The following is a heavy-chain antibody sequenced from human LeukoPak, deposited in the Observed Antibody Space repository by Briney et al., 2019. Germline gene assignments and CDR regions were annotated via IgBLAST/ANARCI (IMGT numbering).Heavy chain of an antibody. V-gene: IGHV3-49*04. CDR1: GFTFGDYS. CDR3: SRDGLDYYGSGSYRGFDY. Sequence: GGSLRLPCTASGFTFGDYSMSWVRQAPGKGLEYIGFIRTKDFGGTTEYAASVKGRFTISRDDSKSIAYLQIHSLKSEDTAVYYCSRDGLDYYGSGSYRGFDYWGQGTLVTVSS. CDR2: IRTKDFGGTT. J-gene: IGHJ4*02. D-gene: IGHD3-10*01.